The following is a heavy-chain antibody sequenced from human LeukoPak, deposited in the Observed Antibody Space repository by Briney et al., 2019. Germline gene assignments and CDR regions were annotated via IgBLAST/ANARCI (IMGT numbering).Heavy chain of an antibody. Sequence: GGSLRLSCAASGFTFSSYSMNWVRQAPGKGLEWVSYISSSSSTIYCADSVKGRFTIPRDNAKNSLYLQMNSLRAEDTAVYYCARAWAGNYFDYWGQGTLVTVSS. CDR2: ISSSSSTI. CDR3: ARAWAGNYFDY. V-gene: IGHV3-48*01. J-gene: IGHJ4*02. D-gene: IGHD6-19*01. CDR1: GFTFSSYS.